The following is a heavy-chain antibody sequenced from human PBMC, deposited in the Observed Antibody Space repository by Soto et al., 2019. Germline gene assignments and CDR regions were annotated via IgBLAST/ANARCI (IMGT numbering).Heavy chain of an antibody. CDR3: AIDQSLARQVTLYS. J-gene: IGHJ4*02. D-gene: IGHD2-21*01. CDR2: ISGYNGNT. CDR1: GYTFTIYS. V-gene: IGHV1-18*01. Sequence: ASVKVSCKAYGYTFTIYSFSWVRQAPGQGLEWMGWISGYNGNTNYAQRFQDRVTMTTDTSTSTAYLELRSLRSDDTAVYYCAIDQSLARQVTLYSWGQGTLVTVS.